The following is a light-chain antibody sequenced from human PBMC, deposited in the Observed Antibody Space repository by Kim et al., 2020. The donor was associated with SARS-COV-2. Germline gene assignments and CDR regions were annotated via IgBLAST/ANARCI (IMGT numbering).Light chain of an antibody. CDR2: GKN. CDR1: SLRSYD. J-gene: IGLJ2*01. V-gene: IGLV3-19*01. Sequence: ALGQTVSITCQGDSLRSYDASWYQQKPGQAPLIVIYGKNNRPSGVPDRFSGSSSGNTASLTITGAQAEDEADYYCNSRDSSGNHLVFGGGTQLTVL. CDR3: NSRDSSGNHLV.